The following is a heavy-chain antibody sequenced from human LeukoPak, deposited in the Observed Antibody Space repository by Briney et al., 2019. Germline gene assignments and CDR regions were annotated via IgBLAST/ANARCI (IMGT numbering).Heavy chain of an antibody. CDR3: ARALDRWYDFWRGGLYYYGMDV. J-gene: IGHJ6*02. V-gene: IGHV4-34*01. D-gene: IGHD3-3*01. Sequence: SETLSLTCAVYGGSFSGYYWSWIRQPPGKGLEWIGEINHSGSTNYNPSLKSRVTISVDTSKNQFSLKLSSVTAADTAVYYCARALDRWYDFWRGGLYYYGMDVWGQGTTVTVS. CDR2: INHSGST. CDR1: GGSFSGYY.